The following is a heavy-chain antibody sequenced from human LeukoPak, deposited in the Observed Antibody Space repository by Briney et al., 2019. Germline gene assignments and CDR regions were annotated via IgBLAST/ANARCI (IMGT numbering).Heavy chain of an antibody. J-gene: IGHJ4*02. CDR1: GGSFSGYY. V-gene: IGHV4-34*01. CDR2: INHSGST. D-gene: IGHD2-15*01. Sequence: SETLSLTCAVYGGSFSGYYWSWIRQPPGKGLEWIGEINHSGSTNYNPSLKSRVTISVDTSKNQFSLKLSSVTAADTAVYYCARANYTPYCRGGSCYGGSDYWGQGTLVTVSS. CDR3: ARANYTPYCRGGSCYGGSDY.